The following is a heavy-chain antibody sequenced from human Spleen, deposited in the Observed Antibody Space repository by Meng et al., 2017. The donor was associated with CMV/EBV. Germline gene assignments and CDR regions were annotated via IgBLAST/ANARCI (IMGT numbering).Heavy chain of an antibody. CDR3: ATPPREGAGWGAYSYYGLDV. Sequence: GGSLRLSCKASGDTFSNYAINWVRQAPGQGLEWMGGIIPIFGTLNYAQKFQDRVTITSEESTSTAYMELSSLRSEDTAVYYCATPPREGAGWGAYSYYGLDVWGQGTTVTVSS. J-gene: IGHJ6*02. CDR1: GDTFSNYA. D-gene: IGHD3-16*01. V-gene: IGHV1-69*01. CDR2: IIPIFGTL.